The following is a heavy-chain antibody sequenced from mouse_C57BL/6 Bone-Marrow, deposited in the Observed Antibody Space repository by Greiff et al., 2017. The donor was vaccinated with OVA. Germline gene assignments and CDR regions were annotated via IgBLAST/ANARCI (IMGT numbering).Heavy chain of an antibody. CDR2: INPNNGGT. CDR1: GYTFTDYN. D-gene: IGHD1-1*01. J-gene: IGHJ4*01. V-gene: IGHV1-22*01. Sequence: EVQLVESGPELVKPGASVKMSCTASGYTFTDYNMHWVKQSHGKSLEWIGYINPNNGGTSYNQTFKGKATLTVNTSSSTAYMELRTLTSEDSAVYYCARSAITTIVAPYAMDYWGQGTSVTVSS. CDR3: ARSAITTIVAPYAMDY.